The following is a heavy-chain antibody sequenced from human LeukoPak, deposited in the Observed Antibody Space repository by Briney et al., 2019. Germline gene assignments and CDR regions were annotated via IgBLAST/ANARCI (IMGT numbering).Heavy chain of an antibody. V-gene: IGHV4-39*01. CDR2: IYYSGST. Sequence: SETLSLTCTVSGGSISSSSYYWGWIRQPPGKGLEWIGSIYYSGSTYYNPSLKSRVTISVDTSKNQFSLKLSSVTAADTAVYYCAGVRYFDGLLSDWGQGTLVTVSS. CDR3: AGVRYFDGLLSD. J-gene: IGHJ4*02. D-gene: IGHD3-9*01. CDR1: GGSISSSSYY.